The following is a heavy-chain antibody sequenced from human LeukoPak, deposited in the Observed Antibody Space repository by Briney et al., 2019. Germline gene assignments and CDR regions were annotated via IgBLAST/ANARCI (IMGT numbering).Heavy chain of an antibody. CDR2: IIPIFGTA. Sequence: SVKVSCKASGYTFTHYYMHWVRQAPGQGLEWMGGIIPIFGTANYAQKFQGRVTITADESTSTAYMELSSLRSEDTAVYYCARERSGSYSYYFDYWGQGTLVTVSS. CDR3: ARERSGSYSYYFDY. CDR1: GYTFTHYY. J-gene: IGHJ4*02. V-gene: IGHV1-69*13. D-gene: IGHD1-26*01.